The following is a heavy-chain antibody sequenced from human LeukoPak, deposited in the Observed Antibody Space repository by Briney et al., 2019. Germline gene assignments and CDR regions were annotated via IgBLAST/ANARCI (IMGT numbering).Heavy chain of an antibody. CDR2: K. Sequence: SGGSLRLSCAASGFTFTDFGMHWVRQAPGKGLDWVSHKFYAESVKGRFTISRDNSKNTLYLQMNSLRAEDTAVYYCAKDRDDYGVDCWGQGILVTVST. J-gene: IGHJ4*02. CDR1: GFTFTDFG. D-gene: IGHD4-17*01. V-gene: IGHV3-30*02. CDR3: AKDRDDYGVDC.